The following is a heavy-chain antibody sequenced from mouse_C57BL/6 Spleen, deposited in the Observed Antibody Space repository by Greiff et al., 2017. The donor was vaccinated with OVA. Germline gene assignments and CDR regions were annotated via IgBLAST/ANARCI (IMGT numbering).Heavy chain of an antibody. D-gene: IGHD1-1*01. Sequence: QVQLQQPGAELVKPGASVKLSCKASGYTFTSYWMQWVKQRPGQGLEWIGEIDPSDSYTNYNQKFKGKATLTVDTSSSTAYMQLSSLTSEDSAVYYCARGDFITTVPRYFDVWGTGTTVTVSS. CDR3: ARGDFITTVPRYFDV. V-gene: IGHV1-50*01. CDR1: GYTFTSYW. CDR2: IDPSDSYT. J-gene: IGHJ1*03.